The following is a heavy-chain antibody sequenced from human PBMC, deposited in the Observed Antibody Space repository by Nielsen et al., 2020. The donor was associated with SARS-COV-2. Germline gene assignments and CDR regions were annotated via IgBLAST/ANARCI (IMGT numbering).Heavy chain of an antibody. V-gene: IGHV1-69*04. J-gene: IGHJ5*02. D-gene: IGHD3-10*01. Sequence: SVKVSCKASGGTFSSYTISWVRQAPGQGLEWMGRIIPILGIANYAQKLQGRVTMTTDTSTSTAYMELRSLRSDDTAVYYCARDPTMVRGVTNNWFDPWGQGTLVTVSS. CDR2: IIPILGIA. CDR3: ARDPTMVRGVTNNWFDP. CDR1: GGTFSSYT.